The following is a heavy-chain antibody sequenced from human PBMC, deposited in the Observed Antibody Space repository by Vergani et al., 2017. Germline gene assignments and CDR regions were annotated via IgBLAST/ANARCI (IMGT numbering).Heavy chain of an antibody. Sequence: QVQLVESGGGVVQPGRSLRLSCAASGFTFSNYGIHWVRQAPGKGLEWVAVIWYDGSNKYYADSVKGRFTISRDSSKNTLYLQMNSLRAEDTAVYYCARDPYCSGGSCYSPGWFDPWGQGTLVTVSS. V-gene: IGHV3-33*01. D-gene: IGHD2-15*01. CDR1: GFTFSNYG. CDR2: IWYDGSNK. J-gene: IGHJ5*02. CDR3: ARDPYCSGGSCYSPGWFDP.